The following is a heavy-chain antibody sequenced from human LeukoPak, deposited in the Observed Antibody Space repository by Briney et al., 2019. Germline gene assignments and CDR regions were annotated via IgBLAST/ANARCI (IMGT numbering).Heavy chain of an antibody. CDR1: GFTFSSYA. CDR2: ISSNGGST. Sequence: GGSLRLSCSASGFTFSSYAMHWVRQAPGKGLEYVSAISSNGGSTYYADSVKGRFTISRDNSKNTLYLQMSSLRAEDTAVYYCVKGVGSSSWIYYFDYWGQGTLVSVSS. D-gene: IGHD6-13*01. CDR3: VKGVGSSSWIYYFDY. V-gene: IGHV3-64D*09. J-gene: IGHJ4*02.